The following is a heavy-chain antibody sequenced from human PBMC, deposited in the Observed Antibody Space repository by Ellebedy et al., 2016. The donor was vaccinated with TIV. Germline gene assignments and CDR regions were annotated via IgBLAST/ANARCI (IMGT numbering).Heavy chain of an antibody. Sequence: GGSLRLXXAASGFTFSNYAMTWFRQAPGKGLEWVSGIADSGTSTFYADSVRGRFTISRDNSKNTLYLQMNSLRAEDTAVYYCAKDIHYYGSGSFWGQGTLVTVSS. CDR2: IADSGTST. V-gene: IGHV3-23*01. J-gene: IGHJ4*02. CDR3: AKDIHYYGSGSF. D-gene: IGHD3-10*01. CDR1: GFTFSNYA.